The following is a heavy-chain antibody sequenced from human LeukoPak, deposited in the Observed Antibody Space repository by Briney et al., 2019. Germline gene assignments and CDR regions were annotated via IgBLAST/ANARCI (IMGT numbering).Heavy chain of an antibody. Sequence: GASVKVSCKASGGTFSSYAISWVRQAPGQGLEWMGGIIPIFGTANYAQKFQGRVTITADKSTSTAYLELSSLRFDDTAVYYCARDLRATLITGSGYWGQGTLVTVSS. CDR1: GGTFSSYA. D-gene: IGHD3-9*01. V-gene: IGHV1-69*06. CDR3: ARDLRATLITGSGY. J-gene: IGHJ4*02. CDR2: IIPIFGTA.